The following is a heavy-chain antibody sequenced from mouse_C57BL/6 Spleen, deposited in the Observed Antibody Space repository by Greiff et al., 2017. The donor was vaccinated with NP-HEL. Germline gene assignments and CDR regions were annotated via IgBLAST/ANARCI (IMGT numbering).Heavy chain of an antibody. Sequence: VQLQQSGAELVRPGTSVKVSCKASGYAFTNYLIEWVKQRPGQGLEWIGVINPGSGGTNYNEKFKGKATLTADKSSSTAYMQLSSLTSEDSAVYFCARYDGYLFAYWGQGTLVTVSA. CDR1: GYAFTNYL. D-gene: IGHD2-3*01. CDR2: INPGSGGT. J-gene: IGHJ3*01. CDR3: ARYDGYLFAY. V-gene: IGHV1-54*01.